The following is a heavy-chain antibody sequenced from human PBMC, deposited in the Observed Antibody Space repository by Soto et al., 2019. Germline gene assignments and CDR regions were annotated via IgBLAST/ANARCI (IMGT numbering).Heavy chain of an antibody. V-gene: IGHV3-66*01. CDR3: AREAVAGGSRLDT. Sequence: EVQLVESGGGLVQPGGSLRLSCAASGFTVSSNYMSWVRQAPGKGLEWVSVIYSGGSTYYADSVKGRFTISRDNSRNTLYLQMNSLRAEDTAVYYCAREAVAGGSRLDTWGQGTLVTVSA. CDR2: IYSGGST. J-gene: IGHJ5*02. D-gene: IGHD6-19*01. CDR1: GFTVSSNY.